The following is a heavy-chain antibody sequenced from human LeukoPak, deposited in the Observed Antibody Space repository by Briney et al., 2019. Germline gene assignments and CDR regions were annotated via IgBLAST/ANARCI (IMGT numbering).Heavy chain of an antibody. Sequence: GESLKISCKVPGYSFTTYWIGWVRQVPGKGLEWMAIIFPGDSDTRYSPSFQGQVTISADTAYLQWSSLEASDTAMYYCARVSSSRWYFDFWGQGTLVTVSS. CDR1: GYSFTTYW. CDR3: ARVSSSRWYFDF. CDR2: IFPGDSDT. V-gene: IGHV5-51*01. D-gene: IGHD6-13*01. J-gene: IGHJ4*02.